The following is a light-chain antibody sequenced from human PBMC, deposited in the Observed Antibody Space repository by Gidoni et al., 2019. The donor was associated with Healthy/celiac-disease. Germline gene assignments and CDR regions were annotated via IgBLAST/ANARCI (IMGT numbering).Light chain of an antibody. J-gene: IGLJ2*01. CDR1: SRDVGGYNY. Sequence: QSALTQLPSASGSPGQSVTISCTGTSRDVGGYNYVSWYQQHPGKAPKLMIYEVSKRPSGVPDRFSGSKSGNTASLTVSGLQAEDEADYYCSSYAGSNNWGVFGGGTKLTVL. CDR2: EVS. CDR3: SSYAGSNNWGV. V-gene: IGLV2-8*01.